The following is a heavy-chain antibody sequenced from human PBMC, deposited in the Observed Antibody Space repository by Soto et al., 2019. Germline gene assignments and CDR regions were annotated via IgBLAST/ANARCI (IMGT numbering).Heavy chain of an antibody. Sequence: PGESLKISCKGSGYSFTSYWIGWVRQMPGKGLEWMGIIYPGDSDTRYSPSFQGQVTISADKSISTAYLQWSSLKASDTAMYYCARFFVVPAAIPQDYYYYGMDVWGQGTTVTVSS. CDR2: IYPGDSDT. V-gene: IGHV5-51*01. J-gene: IGHJ6*02. D-gene: IGHD2-2*02. CDR3: ARFFVVPAAIPQDYYYYGMDV. CDR1: GYSFTSYW.